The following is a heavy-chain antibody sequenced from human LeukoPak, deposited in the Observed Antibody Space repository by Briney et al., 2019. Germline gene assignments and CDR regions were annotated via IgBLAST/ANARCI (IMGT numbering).Heavy chain of an antibody. V-gene: IGHV1-46*01. CDR3: ARVFTYYDFWSGYHGWCFQH. D-gene: IGHD3-3*01. CDR2: INPSGGST. CDR1: GYTFTSYY. J-gene: IGHJ1*01. Sequence: ASVKVSCKASGYTFTSYYMHWVRQAPGQGLEWMGIINPSGGSTSYAQKFQGRVTMTRDTSTSTVYMELSSLRSEDTAVYYCARVFTYYDFWSGYHGWCFQHWGQGTLVTVSS.